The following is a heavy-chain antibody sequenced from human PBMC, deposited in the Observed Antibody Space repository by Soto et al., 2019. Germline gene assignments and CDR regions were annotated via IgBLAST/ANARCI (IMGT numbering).Heavy chain of an antibody. CDR1: GYTFSSYG. Sequence: VQLVQSGPEVTKPGASVKVSCKASGYTFSSYGISWVRQAPGQGLEWMGWISTYNGNPNYAQKFQGRVTMTTDTSTSTAYMELRSLRSDDTAVFYCARAPLYSTSPKTAFDIWGQGTVVTVSS. V-gene: IGHV1-18*01. D-gene: IGHD6-6*01. CDR2: ISTYNGNP. CDR3: ARAPLYSTSPKTAFDI. J-gene: IGHJ3*02.